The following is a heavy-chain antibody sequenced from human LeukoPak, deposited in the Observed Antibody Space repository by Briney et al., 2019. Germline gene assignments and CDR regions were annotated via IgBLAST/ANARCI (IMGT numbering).Heavy chain of an antibody. CDR3: ARLSETAAYYYTSGYYYLGY. CDR1: GYTFGSYD. CDR2: MNPSSGNT. D-gene: IGHD3-22*01. J-gene: IGHJ4*02. Sequence: ALVKVSCKASGYTFGSYDINWVRKATGQGLEWMGWMNPSSGNTGYAQRFKGRVTMTRDTSISTAYMQLSGLRSEDSAVYYCARLSETAAYYYTSGYYYLGYWGQGTLVTVDS. V-gene: IGHV1-8*02.